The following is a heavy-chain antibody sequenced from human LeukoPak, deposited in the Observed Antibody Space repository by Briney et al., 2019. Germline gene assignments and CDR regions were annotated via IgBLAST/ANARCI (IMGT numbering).Heavy chain of an antibody. D-gene: IGHD3-22*01. J-gene: IGHJ4*02. Sequence: ASVKVSCKASGGTFSSYAISRVRQAPGQGLEWMGRIIPIFGIANYAQKFQGRVTITADKSTSTAYMELSSLRSEDTAVYYCARADYYDSSGYSFDYWGQGTLVTVSS. CDR2: IIPIFGIA. CDR1: GGTFSSYA. V-gene: IGHV1-69*04. CDR3: ARADYYDSSGYSFDY.